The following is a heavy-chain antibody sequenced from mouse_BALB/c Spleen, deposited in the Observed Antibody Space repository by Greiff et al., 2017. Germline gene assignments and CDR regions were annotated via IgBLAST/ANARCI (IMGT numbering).Heavy chain of an antibody. CDR2: ISSGSSTI. CDR3: ASISY. J-gene: IGHJ4*01. CDR1: GFTFSSFG. V-gene: IGHV5-17*02. Sequence: VQLKESGGGLVQPGGSRKLSCAASGFTFSSFGMHWVRQAPEKGLEWVAYISSGSSTIYYADTVKGRFTISRDNPKNTLFLQMTSLRSEDTAMYYCASISYWGQGTSVTVSS.